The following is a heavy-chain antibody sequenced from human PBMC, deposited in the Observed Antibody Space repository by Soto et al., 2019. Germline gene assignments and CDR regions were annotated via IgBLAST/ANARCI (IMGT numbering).Heavy chain of an antibody. CDR1: GFTFSSCA. CDR2: ISYDGSNK. D-gene: IGHD3-3*01. Sequence: QVQLVESGGGVVQPGRSLRLSCAASGFTFSSCAMHWVRQAPGKGLEWVALISYDGSNKYYADSVKGRFTISRDNSKNTLYLQMNSLRAEETAVYSCAKDKRNLRFVEWSYSFDYWGQGTLVTVSS. CDR3: AKDKRNLRFVEWSYSFDY. J-gene: IGHJ4*02. V-gene: IGHV3-30-3*01.